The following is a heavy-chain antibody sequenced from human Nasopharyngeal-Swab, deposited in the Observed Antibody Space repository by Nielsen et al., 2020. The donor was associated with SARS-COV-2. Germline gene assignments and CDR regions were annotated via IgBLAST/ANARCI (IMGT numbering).Heavy chain of an antibody. Sequence: GESLKISCAASGFTFRSYAMSWVRQAPGKGLEWVSSITSSGEKTDYADSVKGRFTISRDNSKNTLYLQMSSLGAEDTAVYYCAKDRRVEPTRWYFDYWGQGTLVTVSS. CDR1: GFTFRSYA. V-gene: IGHV3-23*01. J-gene: IGHJ4*02. D-gene: IGHD1-1*01. CDR2: ITSSGEKT. CDR3: AKDRRVEPTRWYFDY.